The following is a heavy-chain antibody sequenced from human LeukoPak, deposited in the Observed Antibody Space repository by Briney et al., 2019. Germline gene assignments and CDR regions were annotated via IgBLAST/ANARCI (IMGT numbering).Heavy chain of an antibody. D-gene: IGHD7-27*01. V-gene: IGHV1-18*01. CDR1: GYSFTDYS. Sequence: ASVTVSCKASGYSFTDYSVTWVRQAPGQGLEWMGWIRPYNGDTNYAQKLQGRVTMTTDTSTSTAYMELRSLRSDDTAVYYCARGKPGDYWGQGTLVTVSS. J-gene: IGHJ4*02. CDR3: ARGKPGDY. CDR2: IRPYNGDT.